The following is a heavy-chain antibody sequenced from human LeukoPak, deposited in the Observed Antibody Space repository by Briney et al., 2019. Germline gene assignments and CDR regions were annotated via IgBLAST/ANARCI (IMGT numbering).Heavy chain of an antibody. CDR1: GDSVISGLYY. CDR3: ARGFRDDFWSGYYERPYYGMDV. V-gene: IGHV4-61*01. D-gene: IGHD3-3*01. J-gene: IGHJ6*02. Sequence: SETLSLTCTVSGDSVISGLYYWTWVRQPPGKGLEWIGYIYYSGSTNYNPSHKSRVTISVDTSKNQFSLKLSSVTAADTAVYYCARGFRDDFWSGYYERPYYGMDVWGQGTTVTVSS. CDR2: IYYSGST.